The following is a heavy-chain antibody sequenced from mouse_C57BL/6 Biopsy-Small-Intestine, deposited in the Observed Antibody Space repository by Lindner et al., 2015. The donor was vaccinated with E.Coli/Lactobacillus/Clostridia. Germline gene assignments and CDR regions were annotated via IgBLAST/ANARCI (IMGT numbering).Heavy chain of an antibody. CDR2: INPSTGGT. CDR1: GCSFTDYY. J-gene: IGHJ2*01. Sequence: VQLQESGPELVKPGASVKISCKASGCSFTDYYMNWVKQSPEKSLEWIGEINPSTGGTTYNQKFKAQATLTVDKSSSTAYMQLKSLTSEDSAVYYCAYGYDGVYYFDYWGQGTTLTVSS. CDR3: AYGYDGVYYFDY. D-gene: IGHD2-2*01. V-gene: IGHV1-42*01.